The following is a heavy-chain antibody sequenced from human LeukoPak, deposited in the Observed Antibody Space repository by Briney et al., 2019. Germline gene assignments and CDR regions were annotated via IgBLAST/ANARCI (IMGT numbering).Heavy chain of an antibody. CDR1: GGSISSYY. CDR3: ARHPCSGSSCPNPFDP. J-gene: IGHJ5*02. Sequence: SETLSLTCTVSGGSISSYYWSWIRQPPGKGLEWIGYIYSSGSTGYNPSLKSRVTISVDTSKNQFSLKLSSVTAADTAVYYCARHPCSGSSCPNPFDPWGQGTLVTVSS. V-gene: IGHV4-59*08. D-gene: IGHD2-15*01. CDR2: IYSSGST.